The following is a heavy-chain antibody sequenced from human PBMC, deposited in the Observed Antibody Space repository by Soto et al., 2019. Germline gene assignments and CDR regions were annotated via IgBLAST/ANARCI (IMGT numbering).Heavy chain of an antibody. CDR1: GYTFAGYY. CDR3: ARASRVEMARAGVGY. V-gene: IGHV1-2*02. Sequence: QVQLVQSGAEVKKPGASVKVSCKASGYTFAGYYMHWVRQAPGQGLEWMGWINPNSGGTNYAQKFQGRVTMTRDTSISTAYMELSRLRSDDTAVYYCARASRVEMARAGVGYWGQGTLVTVSS. CDR2: INPNSGGT. D-gene: IGHD5-12*01. J-gene: IGHJ4*02.